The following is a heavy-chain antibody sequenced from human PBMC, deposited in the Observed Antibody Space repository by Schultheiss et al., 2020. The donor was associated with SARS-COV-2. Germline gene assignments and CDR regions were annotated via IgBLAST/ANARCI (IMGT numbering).Heavy chain of an antibody. CDR3: ARDRGYYGMDV. Sequence: LRLSCAASGLTFSSNAMSWVRQAPGKGLEWIGEINHSGSTNYNPSLKSRVTISVDTSKNQFSLKLSSVTAADTAVYYCARDRGYYGMDVWGQGTTVTVAS. J-gene: IGHJ6*02. CDR1: GLTFSSNA. CDR2: INHSGST. V-gene: IGHV4-34*09.